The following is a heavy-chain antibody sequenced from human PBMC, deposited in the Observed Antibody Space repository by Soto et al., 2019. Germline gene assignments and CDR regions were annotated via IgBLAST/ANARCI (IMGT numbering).Heavy chain of an antibody. D-gene: IGHD5-18*01. Sequence: EVQLVESGGGLVKPGGSLRLSCAASGFTFSSYSMNWVRQAPGKGLEWVSSISSSSSYIYYADSVKGRFTISRDNAKNSPYPQINSLRAEDTAVYYCARDPPGGGSYNPTAVDYWGQGTLVTVSS. CDR3: ARDPPGGGSYNPTAVDY. J-gene: IGHJ4*02. V-gene: IGHV3-21*01. CDR2: ISSSSSYI. CDR1: GFTFSSYS.